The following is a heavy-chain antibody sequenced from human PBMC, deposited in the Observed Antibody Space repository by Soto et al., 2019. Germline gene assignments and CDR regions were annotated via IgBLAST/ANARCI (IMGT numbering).Heavy chain of an antibody. CDR3: ARDDDYYGSGSYLAFDI. D-gene: IGHD3-10*01. CDR1: GGTFSSYT. V-gene: IGHV1-69*04. J-gene: IGHJ3*02. CDR2: IIPILGIA. Sequence: SVKVSCKASGGTFSSYTISWVRQAPGQGLEWMGRIIPILGIANYAQKFQGRVTITADKSTSTAYMELSSLRSEDTAVYYCARDDDYYGSGSYLAFDIWGQGTMVTVS.